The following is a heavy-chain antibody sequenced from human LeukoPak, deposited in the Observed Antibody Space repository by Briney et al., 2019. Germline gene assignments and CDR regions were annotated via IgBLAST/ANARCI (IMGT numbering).Heavy chain of an antibody. CDR3: ARAWGHYFDY. Sequence: GGSLRLSCAASAFTFSNYGMHWVRQAPGKGLEGMTFIRYDGSNKYYADSVKGRFTISRDNSKNTLYLQMNSLGTEDTAVYYCARAWGHYFDYWGQGTLVTVSS. J-gene: IGHJ4*02. CDR1: AFTFSNYG. CDR2: IRYDGSNK. D-gene: IGHD7-27*01. V-gene: IGHV3-30*02.